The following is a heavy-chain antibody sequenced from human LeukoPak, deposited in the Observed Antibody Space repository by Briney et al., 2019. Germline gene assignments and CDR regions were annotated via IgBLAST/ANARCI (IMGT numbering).Heavy chain of an antibody. CDR2: INPSGGST. CDR1: GYTFTSYY. CDR3: ASSGSGSDDFDY. J-gene: IGHJ4*02. Sequence: ASVKVSCKASGYTFTSYYMHWVRQAPGQGLEWMGIINPSGGSTNYAQKFQGRVTMTRDTSTSTVYMELSSLRSEDTAVYYCASSGSGSDDFDYWGQGTLVTVSS. V-gene: IGHV1-46*01. D-gene: IGHD3-10*01.